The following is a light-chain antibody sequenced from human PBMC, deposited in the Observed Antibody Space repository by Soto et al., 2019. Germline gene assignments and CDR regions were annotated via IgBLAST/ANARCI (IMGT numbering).Light chain of an antibody. CDR2: LNSDGRH. J-gene: IGLJ2*01. CDR3: QTWGSGIQV. Sequence: QPVLTQSPSASASLGASVKLTCTLSSGHSSYAIAWHQQQPEKGPRYLMKLNSDGRHSKGDGIPDRFSGSSSGTERYLIISSIQSEYEADYYCQTWGSGIQVFGGGTKLTVL. CDR1: SGHSSYA. V-gene: IGLV4-69*01.